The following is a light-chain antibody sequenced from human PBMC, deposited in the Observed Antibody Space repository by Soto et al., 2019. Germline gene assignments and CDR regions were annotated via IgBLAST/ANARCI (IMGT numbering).Light chain of an antibody. CDR2: EVS. CDR1: SSDVGGYNY. CDR3: SSYTSSRTWV. V-gene: IGLV2-14*01. Sequence: QSALTQPASVSGSPGQSITICCTGTSSDVGGYNYVSWYQRHPGKAPKLMIYEVSDRPSGVSNRFSGSKSGNTASLTISGLQAEDEADYYCSSYTSSRTWVFGGGTKLTVL. J-gene: IGLJ3*02.